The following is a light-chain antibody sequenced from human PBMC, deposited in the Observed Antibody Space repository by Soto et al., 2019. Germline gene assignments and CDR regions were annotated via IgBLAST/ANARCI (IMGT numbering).Light chain of an antibody. CDR1: QSVSNNH. CDR2: GAS. J-gene: IGKJ1*01. Sequence: EIVLTQSPGTLSVSPGERATLSCRASQSVSNNHLAWYHQKPGQAPRLLIFGASSRATGIPDRFSGSGSGTDFTLTISRLEPEDFAVYYCQQYGDSPRTFGQGTRVEIK. V-gene: IGKV3-20*01. CDR3: QQYGDSPRT.